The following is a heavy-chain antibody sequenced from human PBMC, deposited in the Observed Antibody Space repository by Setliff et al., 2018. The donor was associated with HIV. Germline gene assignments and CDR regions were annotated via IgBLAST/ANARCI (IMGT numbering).Heavy chain of an antibody. D-gene: IGHD3-16*01. CDR2: LIPVLGEP. CDR1: GNTLRNNA. J-gene: IGHJ4*02. Sequence: SVKVSCKASGNTLRNNAIGWVRQAPGQGLEWMGSLIPVLGEPHYAQSFQGRVTISADESTNTAHMELRSLTSEDTAVYYCARASYVWESYSVDFWGQGTLVTVSS. CDR3: ARASYVWESYSVDF. V-gene: IGHV1-69*11.